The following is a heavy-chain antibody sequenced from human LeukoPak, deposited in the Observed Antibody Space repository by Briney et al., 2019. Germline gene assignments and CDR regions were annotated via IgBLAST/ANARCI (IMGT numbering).Heavy chain of an antibody. CDR1: GGSISSGGYY. CDR3: AREYYYDSSASTSAGAFDI. CDR2: IYYSGST. D-gene: IGHD3-22*01. Sequence: SETLSLTCTVSGGSISSGGYYWSWIRQHPGKGLEWIGYIYYSGSTYYNPSLKSRVTISVDTSKNQFSLKLSSVTAADTAVYYCAREYYYDSSASTSAGAFDIWGQGTMVTVSS. J-gene: IGHJ3*02. V-gene: IGHV4-31*03.